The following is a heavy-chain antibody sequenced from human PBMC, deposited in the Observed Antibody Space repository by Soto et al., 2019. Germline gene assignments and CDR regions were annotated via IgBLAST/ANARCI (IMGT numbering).Heavy chain of an antibody. CDR2: INPSGGST. Sequence: QVQLVQSGAEVKKPGASVKVSCKASGYTFTSYFMHWVRQAPGQGLEWMGIINPSGGSTSYAQKNQGRASMTRETSTSTVYMGLSSLRSKDTALYYCARDLQHGSGSCLYWGQGTLVTVSS. V-gene: IGHV1-46*03. D-gene: IGHD3-10*01. CDR3: ARDLQHGSGSCLY. J-gene: IGHJ4*02. CDR1: GYTFTSYF.